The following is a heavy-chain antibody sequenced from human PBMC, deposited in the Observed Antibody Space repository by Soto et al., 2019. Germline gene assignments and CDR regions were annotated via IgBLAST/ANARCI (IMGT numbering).Heavy chain of an antibody. CDR3: ARASDLLHAYFGMDV. J-gene: IGHJ6*02. Sequence: GGSLRLSCAASGISISSSYMSWVRQAPGKGQEWVSLIYSGTNTYYEASVKGRFTISRDNSKNTLYLQMNRLRAEDTAVYYCARASDLLHAYFGMDVWGQGTTVTVS. CDR1: GISISSSY. D-gene: IGHD3-3*01. V-gene: IGHV3-53*01. CDR2: IYSGTNT.